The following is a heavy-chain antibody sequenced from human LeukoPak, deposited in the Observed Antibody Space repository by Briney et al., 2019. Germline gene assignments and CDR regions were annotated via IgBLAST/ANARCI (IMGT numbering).Heavy chain of an antibody. CDR3: ARDARSGWYFYAY. Sequence: SETLSLTCTASGGSISSYYWSWIRQPPGKGLEWIGYIYYSGSTNYNPSLKSRVTISVDTSKNQFSLKLSSVTAADTAVYYCARDARSGWYFYAYWGQGTLVTVSS. D-gene: IGHD6-19*01. CDR2: IYYSGST. CDR1: GGSISSYY. V-gene: IGHV4-59*01. J-gene: IGHJ4*02.